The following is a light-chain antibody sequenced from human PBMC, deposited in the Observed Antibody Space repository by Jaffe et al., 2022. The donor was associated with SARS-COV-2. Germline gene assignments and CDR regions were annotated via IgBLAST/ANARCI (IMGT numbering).Light chain of an antibody. V-gene: IGLV1-44*01. CDR3: ATWDDSLSGRV. CDR2: INN. CDR1: SSNIGGNP. Sequence: QSALTQPPSASGTPGQRVTISCSGSSSNIGGNPVNWYQQLPGTAPKLLIYINNQRPSGVPDRFSGSKSGTSASLAISGLQSEDEADYFCATWDDSLSGRVFGGGTKLTVL. J-gene: IGLJ3*02.